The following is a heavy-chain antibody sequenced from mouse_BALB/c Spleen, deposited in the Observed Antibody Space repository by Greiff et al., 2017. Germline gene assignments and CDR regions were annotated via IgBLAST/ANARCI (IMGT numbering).Heavy chain of an antibody. CDR1: GYTFTSYW. CDR2: INPSTGYT. J-gene: IGHJ4*01. CDR3: ARWNYAMDY. V-gene: IGHV1-7*01. Sequence: VQLQESGADLAKPGASVKMSCKASGYTFTSYWMHWVKQRPGQGLEWIGYINPSTGYTEYNQKFKDKATLTADKSSSTAYMQLSSLTSEDSAVYYCARWNYAMDYWGQGTSVTVSS.